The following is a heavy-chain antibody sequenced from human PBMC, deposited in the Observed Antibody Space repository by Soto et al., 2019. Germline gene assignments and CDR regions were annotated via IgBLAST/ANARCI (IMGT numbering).Heavy chain of an antibody. V-gene: IGHV3-11*05. CDR2: ISSSSSYT. Sequence: QVQLVESGGGLVKPGGSLRLSCAASGFTFSAYYMSWIRQAPGKGLEWVSYISSSSSYTNYADSVKGRFTISRDNAKNSLFLQMSGLRAEDTAVYYCARVVDTAMVYFDYWGQGTLVTVSS. J-gene: IGHJ4*02. CDR1: GFTFSAYY. CDR3: ARVVDTAMVYFDY. D-gene: IGHD5-18*01.